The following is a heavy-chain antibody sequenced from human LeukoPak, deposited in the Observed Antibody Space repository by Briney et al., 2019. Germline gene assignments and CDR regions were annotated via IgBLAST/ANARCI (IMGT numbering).Heavy chain of an antibody. CDR2: IYNSGST. Sequence: SETLSLTCTVSGYSINSGYYWGWIRQPPGKGLERIGSIYNSGSTYYTPSLKSRATISLDPPANQFSLKLSSVTAADTAVYYCARAYSSSWYWNWFDPWGQGTLVTVSS. J-gene: IGHJ5*02. D-gene: IGHD6-13*01. V-gene: IGHV4-38-2*02. CDR1: GYSINSGYY. CDR3: ARAYSSSWYWNWFDP.